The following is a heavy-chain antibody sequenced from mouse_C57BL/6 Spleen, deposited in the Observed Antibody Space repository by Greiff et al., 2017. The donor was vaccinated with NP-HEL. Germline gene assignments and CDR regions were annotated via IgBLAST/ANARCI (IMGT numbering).Heavy chain of an antibody. V-gene: IGHV5-6*02. D-gene: IGHD2-3*01. CDR1: GFTFSSYG. CDR2: ISSGGSYT. J-gene: IGHJ4*01. CDR3: ARQGGYSFMDY. Sequence: DVKLVESGGDLVKPGGSLKLSCAASGFTFSSYGMSWVRQTPDKRLEWVATISSGGSYTYYPDSVKGRFTISRDNAKNTLYLQMSSLKSEDTAMYYCARQGGYSFMDYWGQGTSVTVSS.